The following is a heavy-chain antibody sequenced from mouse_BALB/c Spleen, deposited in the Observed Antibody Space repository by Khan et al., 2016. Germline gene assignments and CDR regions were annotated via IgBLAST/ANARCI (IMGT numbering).Heavy chain of an antibody. J-gene: IGHJ2*01. Sequence: VQLQVSGPSLVKPSQTLSLTCSVTGDSITSGYWNWIRKFPGNKFEYMGYISYSGTTYYNPSLKSRISITRDTSKNQFYLQLNSVTAEDTATYYCSTYDGYFFDDWGQGTTLTVSS. V-gene: IGHV3-8*02. CDR1: GDSITSGY. CDR2: ISYSGTT. CDR3: STYDGYFFDD. D-gene: IGHD2-3*01.